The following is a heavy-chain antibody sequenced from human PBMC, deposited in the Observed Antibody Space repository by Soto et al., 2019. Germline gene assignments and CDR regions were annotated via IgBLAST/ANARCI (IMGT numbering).Heavy chain of an antibody. CDR3: ARDGPHIPAVGDV. CDR2: ISAYNGDK. V-gene: IGHV1-18*01. CDR1: GYTFINYG. D-gene: IGHD6-13*01. J-gene: IGHJ6*02. Sequence: QVYLVQSGPEVKKPGASVKVSCKASGYTFINYGVSWVRQAPGQGLEWMGWISAYNGDKKYAQNVQGRVTLTTDTSTSTAYMEMRTLRSDDTAACYCARDGPHIPAVGDVWGQGTTVTVSS.